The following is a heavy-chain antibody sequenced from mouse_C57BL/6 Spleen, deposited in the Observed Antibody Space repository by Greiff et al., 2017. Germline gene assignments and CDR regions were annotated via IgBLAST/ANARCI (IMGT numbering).Heavy chain of an antibody. D-gene: IGHD2-3*01. CDR1: GYTFTDYN. J-gene: IGHJ2*01. V-gene: IGHV1-18*01. CDR3: ARVGDGPDYFDY. CDR2: INPNNGGT. Sequence: VQLQQSGPELVKPGASVKIPCTASGYTFTDYNMDWVKQSHGKGLEWIGDINPNNGGTIYNQKFKGKATLTVDKSSSTAYMELRSLTSEDTAVYYCARVGDGPDYFDYWGQGTTLTGSS.